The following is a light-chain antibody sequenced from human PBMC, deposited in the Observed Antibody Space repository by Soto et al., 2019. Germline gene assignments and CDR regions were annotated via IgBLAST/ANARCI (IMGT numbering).Light chain of an antibody. Sequence: DIQMTQSPSSLSASVGDRVTITCRASQSISSYLNWYQQKPGKAPKLLIYAASSLQSGVPSRFSGSGSGTDFTLTISSLQPEDVATYYCQNYHSAPWTFGPGTKVDIK. CDR1: QSISSY. V-gene: IGKV1-39*01. CDR2: AAS. J-gene: IGKJ1*01. CDR3: QNYHSAPWT.